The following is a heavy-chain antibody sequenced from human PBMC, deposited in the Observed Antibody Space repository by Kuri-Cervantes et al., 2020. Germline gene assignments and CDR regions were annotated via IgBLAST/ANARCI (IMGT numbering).Heavy chain of an antibody. CDR3: ARPKRGYYAMDV. J-gene: IGHJ6*02. V-gene: IGHV3-11*01. CDR2: ISSSGSTI. Sequence: LSLTCAASGFTFSDYYMSWIRQAPGKGLERVSYISSSGSTIYYADSVKGRFTISRDNAKNSLYLQMNSLRVEDTAVYYCARPKRGYYAMDVWGQGTTVTVSS. CDR1: GFTFSDYY. D-gene: IGHD3-16*01.